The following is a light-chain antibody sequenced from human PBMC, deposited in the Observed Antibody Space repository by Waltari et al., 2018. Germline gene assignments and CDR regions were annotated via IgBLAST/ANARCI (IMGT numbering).Light chain of an antibody. V-gene: IGKV3D-20*02. Sequence: EIVLTQSQATRSLSQGQRATLSCRASQSVSTYLACYQQKPGQAPRLLIYDASTRATGIPDRFSGSGSWTDFSLTISRLESEDFAGYYCQTDGTLPATFGQGTKVEI. CDR3: QTDGTLPAT. CDR1: QSVSTY. J-gene: IGKJ1*01. CDR2: DAS.